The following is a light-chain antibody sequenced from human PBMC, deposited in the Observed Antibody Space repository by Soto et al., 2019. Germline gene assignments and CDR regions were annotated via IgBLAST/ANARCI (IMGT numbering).Light chain of an antibody. V-gene: IGKV1-8*01. CDR2: PAS. CDR3: QQYYSYPLT. CDR1: QGISSY. Sequence: AIRMTQSPSSFSASTGDRVTITCRASQGISSYLAWYQQKPGKAPKLLIYPASTLQSGVPSRFSGSGSGTDFTLTISCLQSEDFATYYCQQYYSYPLTFGQGTKVEIK. J-gene: IGKJ1*01.